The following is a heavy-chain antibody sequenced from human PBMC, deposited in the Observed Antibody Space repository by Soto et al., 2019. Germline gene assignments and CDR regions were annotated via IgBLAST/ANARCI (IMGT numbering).Heavy chain of an antibody. CDR3: VRGRGYSTGYFDY. CDR1: GDSVTSDTYY. CDR2: FFYSENT. J-gene: IGHJ4*02. Sequence: PSETLSLTCSVSGDSVTSDTYYWGWIRQPPGRGLEWIGYFFYSENTYYNPSLKSRVTISVDSSKNHFSLNLNSVTAADPAIYYCVRGRGYSTGYFDYWGQGSQVTVSS. D-gene: IGHD3-3*01. V-gene: IGHV4-39*02.